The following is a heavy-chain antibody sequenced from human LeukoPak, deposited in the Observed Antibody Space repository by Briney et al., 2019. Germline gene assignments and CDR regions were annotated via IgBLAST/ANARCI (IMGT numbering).Heavy chain of an antibody. V-gene: IGHV4-59*01. Sequence: KTSETLSLTCTVSGGSISSYYWSWIRQPPGKGLEWIGYIYNSGSTNYNPSLKSRVTISVDTSKNQFSLKLSSVTAADTAVYYCARGGPLYDSSGYYEDYYYYYGMDVWGQGTTVTVSS. CDR1: GGSISSYY. J-gene: IGHJ6*02. D-gene: IGHD3-22*01. CDR2: IYNSGST. CDR3: ARGGPLYDSSGYYEDYYYYYGMDV.